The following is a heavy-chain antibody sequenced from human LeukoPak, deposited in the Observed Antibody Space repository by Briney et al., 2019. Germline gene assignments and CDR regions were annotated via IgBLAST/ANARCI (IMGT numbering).Heavy chain of an antibody. D-gene: IGHD5-18*01. CDR2: IYPGDSDT. CDR3: ARLIAQGHSYGHNWFDP. J-gene: IGHJ5*02. V-gene: IGHV5-51*01. CDR1: GYSFTSYW. Sequence: GESLKISCKGSGYSFTSYWIGWVRQMPGKGLEWMGIIYPGDSDTRYSPSFQGQVTISADKSISTAYLQWSSLKASDTAMYYCARLIAQGHSYGHNWFDPWGQGTLVTVSS.